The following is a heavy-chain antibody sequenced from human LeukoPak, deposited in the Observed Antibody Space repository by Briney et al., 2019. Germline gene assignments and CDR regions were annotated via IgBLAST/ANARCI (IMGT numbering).Heavy chain of an antibody. D-gene: IGHD3-9*01. V-gene: IGHV1-69*13. CDR2: IIPIFGTA. Sequence: ASVKVSCKASGGTFSGYAISWVRQAPGQGLEWMGGIIPIFGTANYAQKFQGRVTITADESTSTAYMELSSLRSEDTAVYYCARGSVSMLRYFDWLLTGWGQGTLVTVSS. J-gene: IGHJ4*02. CDR1: GGTFSGYA. CDR3: ARGSVSMLRYFDWLLTG.